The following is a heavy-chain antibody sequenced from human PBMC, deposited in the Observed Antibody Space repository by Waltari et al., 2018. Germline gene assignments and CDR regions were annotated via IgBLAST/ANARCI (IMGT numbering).Heavy chain of an antibody. CDR3: ARGGVGARGRAFDI. Sequence: QVQLVQSGAEVKKPGASVKVSCKASGYTFTSYGISWVRQAPGQGLEWMGRSNPNRGGRNYAQKFQGRVTMTRDTSISTAYMELSRLRSDDTAGYYGARGGVGARGRAFDIWGQGTMVTVSS. V-gene: IGHV1-2*06. J-gene: IGHJ3*02. D-gene: IGHD3-3*01. CDR2: SNPNRGGR. CDR1: GYTFTSYG.